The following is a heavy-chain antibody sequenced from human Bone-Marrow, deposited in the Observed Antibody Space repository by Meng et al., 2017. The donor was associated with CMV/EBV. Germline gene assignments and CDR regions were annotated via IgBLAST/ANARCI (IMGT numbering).Heavy chain of an antibody. Sequence: ASVKVSCKASGYTFTSYDINWVRQATGQGLEWMGWMNPNSGNTGYAQKFQGRVTITRNTSISTAYMELSSLRSEDTAVYYCARSGGIPYYYDNSGWMDVWAQGTTATVPS. CDR3: ARSGGIPYYYDNSGWMDV. V-gene: IGHV1-8*03. CDR1: GYTFTSYD. D-gene: IGHD3-22*01. J-gene: IGHJ6*02. CDR2: MNPNSGNT.